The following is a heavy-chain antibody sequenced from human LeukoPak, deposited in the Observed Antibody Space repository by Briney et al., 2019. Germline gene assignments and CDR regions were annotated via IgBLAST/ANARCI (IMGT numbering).Heavy chain of an antibody. CDR2: INPNSGGT. Sequence: ASVKVSCKASGYTFTGYYMHWVRQAPGQGLEWMGWINPNSGGTNYARKFQGRVTMTRDTSISTAYMELSRLRSDDTAVYYCARDDSSSWFNWFDPWGQGTLVTVSS. V-gene: IGHV1-2*02. J-gene: IGHJ5*02. CDR1: GYTFTGYY. CDR3: ARDDSSSWFNWFDP. D-gene: IGHD6-13*01.